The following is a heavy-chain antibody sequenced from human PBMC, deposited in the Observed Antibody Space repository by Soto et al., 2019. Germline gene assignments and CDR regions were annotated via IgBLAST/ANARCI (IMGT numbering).Heavy chain of an antibody. J-gene: IGHJ5*02. D-gene: IGHD2-2*01. CDR2: IYYSGST. CDR3: ARLRVVVPAAALGFDP. CDR1: GGSISSSSYY. Sequence: QLQLQESGPGLVKPSETLSLTCTVSGGSISSSSYYWGWIRQPPGKGLEWIGSIYYSGSTYYNPSLKSRVTMSVDTSKNQFSLKLSSVTAADTAVYYCARLRVVVPAAALGFDPWGQGTLVTVSS. V-gene: IGHV4-39*01.